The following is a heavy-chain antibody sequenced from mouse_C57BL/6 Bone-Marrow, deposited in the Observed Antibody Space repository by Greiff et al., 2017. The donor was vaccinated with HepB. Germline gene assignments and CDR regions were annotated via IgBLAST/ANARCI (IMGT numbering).Heavy chain of an antibody. CDR2: ISYDGSN. CDR1: GYSITSGYY. CDR3: ARDDYVFDD. Sequence: DVKLQESGPGLVKPSQSLSLTCSVTGYSITSGYYWNWIRQFPGNKLEWMGYISYDGSNNYNPSLKNRISITRDTSKNQFFLKLNSVTTEDTATYYCARDDYVFDDWGQGTTLTVSS. J-gene: IGHJ2*01. D-gene: IGHD2-4*01. V-gene: IGHV3-6*01.